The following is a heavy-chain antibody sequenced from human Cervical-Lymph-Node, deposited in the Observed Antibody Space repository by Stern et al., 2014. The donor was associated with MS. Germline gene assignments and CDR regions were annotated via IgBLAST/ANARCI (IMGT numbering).Heavy chain of an antibody. V-gene: IGHV1-69*06. Sequence: VKLVQSGAEVKKPGSSVKVSCKASGGTFTTHPITWWRQAPGQGLDWMGGIIPFLNTTNYSQKFQGRIAITADKSTGTTYMEISSLRSDDTAIYYCASSLVASGHWGQGTLVIVS. J-gene: IGHJ4*02. D-gene: IGHD2-8*02. CDR1: GGTFTTHP. CDR2: IIPFLNTT. CDR3: ASSLVASGH.